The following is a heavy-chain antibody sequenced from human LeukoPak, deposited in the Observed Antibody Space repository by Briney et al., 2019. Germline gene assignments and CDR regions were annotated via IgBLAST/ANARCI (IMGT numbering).Heavy chain of an antibody. Sequence: GGSLRLSCAASGFTFSSYGMHWVRQAPGKGLEWVAVIWYDGSNKYYADSVKGRFTISRDNSKNTLYLQMNSLRAEDTAVYYCAKSLDSSGYYRIVYFDYWGQGTLVTVSS. CDR1: GFTFSSYG. CDR3: AKSLDSSGYYRIVYFDY. D-gene: IGHD3-22*01. CDR2: IWYDGSNK. V-gene: IGHV3-33*06. J-gene: IGHJ4*02.